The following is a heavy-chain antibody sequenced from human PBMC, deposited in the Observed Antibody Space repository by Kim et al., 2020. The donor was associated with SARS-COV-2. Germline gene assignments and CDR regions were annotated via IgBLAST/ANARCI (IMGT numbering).Heavy chain of an antibody. CDR1: GFTFSDYY. J-gene: IGHJ6*02. CDR2: ISSSRSII. D-gene: IGHD4-17*01. V-gene: IGHV3-11*01. CDR3: ARDPQTTFTEAGMDV. Sequence: GGSLRLSGVASGFTFSDYYMSWIRQAPGKGLEWVSYISSSRSIIDYADSVKGRFTISRDNAKNSLYLQMNSLRAEDTAVYYWARDPQTTFTEAGMDVWG.